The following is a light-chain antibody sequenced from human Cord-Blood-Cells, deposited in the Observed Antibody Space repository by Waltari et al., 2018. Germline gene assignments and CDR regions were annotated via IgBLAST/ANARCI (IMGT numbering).Light chain of an antibody. V-gene: IGLV2-23*01. CDR1: SSDVGCFNL. Sequence: QSARTQPASATGSPGQSITISCTGTSSDVGCFNLVSWYQQHPGKAPKLMIYEGSKRPSGVSNRFSSSKSGNTASLTISGLQAEDEADYYCCSYAGSSSLYVFGTGTKVTVL. CDR3: CSYAGSSSLYV. J-gene: IGLJ1*01. CDR2: EGS.